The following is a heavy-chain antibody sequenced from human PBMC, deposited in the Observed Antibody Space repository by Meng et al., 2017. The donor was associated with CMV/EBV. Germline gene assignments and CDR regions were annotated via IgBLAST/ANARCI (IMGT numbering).Heavy chain of an antibody. D-gene: IGHD1-26*01. J-gene: IGHJ4*02. Sequence: GQLEQWGAGLLKPSETLSLTCAVYGGCFSGYYWSWIRQPPGKGLEWIGEINHSGSPNYNPSLKSRVTISVDTSKNQFSLKLSSVTAADTAVYYCARGVGATGKADYWGQGTLVTVSS. V-gene: IGHV4-34*01. CDR1: GGCFSGYY. CDR2: INHSGSP. CDR3: ARGVGATGKADY.